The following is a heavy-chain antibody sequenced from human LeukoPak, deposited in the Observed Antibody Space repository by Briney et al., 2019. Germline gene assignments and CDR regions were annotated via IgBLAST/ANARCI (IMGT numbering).Heavy chain of an antibody. J-gene: IGHJ5*02. CDR2: IFTSGSS. V-gene: IGHV4-4*07. CDR3: SRGGANDL. D-gene: IGHD4/OR15-4a*01. CDR1: GGSITSDY. Sequence: SETLSLTCTVSGGSITSDYWSWIRQPAGKGLEWIGRIFTSGSSSYNPSLRSRVTMSLDTSKDQFSLKLSSVTAADTAVYFCSRGGANDLWGQGALVTVSS.